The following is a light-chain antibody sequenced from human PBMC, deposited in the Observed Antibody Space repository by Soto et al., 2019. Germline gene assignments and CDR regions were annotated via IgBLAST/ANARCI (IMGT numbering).Light chain of an antibody. V-gene: IGKV3-11*01. CDR1: QSVSSY. J-gene: IGKJ5*01. CDR2: GAS. Sequence: EIVLTQSPATLSLSPGERATLSCRASQSVSSYLAWYQQRPGQAPRLLIYGASNRATGIPARFSGSGSGTDVTLTISSREAEDFAVYYCQQRTDWPMTFGRGTRLEIK. CDR3: QQRTDWPMT.